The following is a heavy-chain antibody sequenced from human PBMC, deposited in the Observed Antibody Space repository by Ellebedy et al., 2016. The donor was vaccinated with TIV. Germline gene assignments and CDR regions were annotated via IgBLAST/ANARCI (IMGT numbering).Heavy chain of an antibody. V-gene: IGHV1-46*01. CDR1: GYTFTSYY. D-gene: IGHD3-16*02. J-gene: IGHJ4*02. CDR2: VDPSVGSA. Sequence: AASVKVSCKASGYTFTSYYMDWVRQAPGQGLEWMAIVDPSVGSATYAQKFQGRVTVTRDTSTSTVYMELTNLRPEDTAVYYWARERYDYVWGSYRPHYYFDYWGQGTLVTVSS. CDR3: ARERYDYVWGSYRPHYYFDY.